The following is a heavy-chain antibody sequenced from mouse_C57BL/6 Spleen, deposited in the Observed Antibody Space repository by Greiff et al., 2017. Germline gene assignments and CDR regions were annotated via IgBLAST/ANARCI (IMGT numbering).Heavy chain of an antibody. Sequence: QVQLKQPGPELVKPGASVTLSCKASGYNFTSYWMHWVKQRPGKGLEWIGNINPRNGGHNYNEKFKSKATLTVDKSSSTAYMQLISLTSEDSAVYYGACGTGRWLWFSYWGQGILVTVSA. CDR3: ACGTGRWLWFSY. J-gene: IGHJ3*01. V-gene: IGHV1-53*01. CDR2: INPRNGGH. CDR1: GYNFTSYW. D-gene: IGHD4-1*01.